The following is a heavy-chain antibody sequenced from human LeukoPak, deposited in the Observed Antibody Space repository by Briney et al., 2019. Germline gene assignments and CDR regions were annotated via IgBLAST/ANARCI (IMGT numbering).Heavy chain of an antibody. CDR3: ARSYYDFWSGYYSYYFDY. CDR2: IYYSGST. V-gene: IGHV4-34*09. J-gene: IGHJ4*02. D-gene: IGHD3-3*01. CDR1: GGSFSGYY. Sequence: PSETLSLTCAVYGGSFSGYYWSWIRQPPGKGLEWIGYIYYSGSTYYNPSLKSRVTISVDTSKNQFSLKLSSVTAADTAVYYCARSYYDFWSGYYSYYFDYWGQGTLVTVSS.